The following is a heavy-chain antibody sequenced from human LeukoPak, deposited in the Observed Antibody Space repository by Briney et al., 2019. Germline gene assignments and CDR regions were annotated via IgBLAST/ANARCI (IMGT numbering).Heavy chain of an antibody. CDR1: GGTFSSYA. CDR3: ARVRRGGYDWTYYFDH. D-gene: IGHD5-12*01. CDR2: IIPIFGTA. Sequence: ASVKVSCKASGGTFSSYAISWVRQAPGQGLEWMGGIIPIFGTANYAQKFQGRATITADESTSTAYMELSSLRSEDTAVYYCARVRRGGYDWTYYFDHWGQGTLVTVSS. J-gene: IGHJ4*02. V-gene: IGHV1-69*01.